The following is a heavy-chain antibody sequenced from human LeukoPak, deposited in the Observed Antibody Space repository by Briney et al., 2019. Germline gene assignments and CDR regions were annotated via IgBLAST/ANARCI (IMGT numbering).Heavy chain of an antibody. CDR1: GFTFSTYA. J-gene: IGHJ4*02. D-gene: IGHD7-27*01. Sequence: GGSLRLSCAASGFTFSTYAMSWVRQAPGKGLEWVSTITTSDGNTYYADSVKGRFTVSRDNSKNTLFLQMNSLRAEDTAVYYCAKDGGLWVSAHWGDSWGRGTLVTVSS. CDR2: ITTSDGNT. CDR3: AKDGGLWVSAHWGDS. V-gene: IGHV3-23*01.